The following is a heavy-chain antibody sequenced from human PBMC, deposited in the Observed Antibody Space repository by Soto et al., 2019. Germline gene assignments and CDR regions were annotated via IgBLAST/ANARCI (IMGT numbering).Heavy chain of an antibody. Sequence: GGSLRLSCAASGFTVSSNYMSWVRQAPGKGLEWVSVIYSGGDTYYADSVEGRFTISRDNSKNTLFLQMNSLRTEDTAVYYCARDLTFLVRGGAFDYWGQGTLVTVSS. V-gene: IGHV3-66*01. CDR2: IYSGGDT. D-gene: IGHD6-6*01. J-gene: IGHJ4*02. CDR3: ARDLTFLVRGGAFDY. CDR1: GFTVSSNY.